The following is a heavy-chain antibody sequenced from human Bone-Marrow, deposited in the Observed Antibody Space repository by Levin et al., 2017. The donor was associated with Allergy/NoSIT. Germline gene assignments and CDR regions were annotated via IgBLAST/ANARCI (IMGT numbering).Heavy chain of an antibody. CDR1: DYSISSGYY. Sequence: SETLSLTCAVSDYSISSGYYWGWIRQPPGKGLEWIGSIYHSGSTYYNPSLRSRVTILVDTSKNQFSLKVTSVTAADTAVYYCAKDHDTSGSSMSWFDPWGQGTLVTVSS. V-gene: IGHV4-38-2*02. D-gene: IGHD3-10*01. CDR3: AKDHDTSGSSMSWFDP. CDR2: IYHSGST. J-gene: IGHJ5*02.